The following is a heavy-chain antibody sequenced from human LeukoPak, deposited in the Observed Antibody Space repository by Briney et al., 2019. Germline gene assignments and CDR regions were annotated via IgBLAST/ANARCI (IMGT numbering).Heavy chain of an antibody. CDR1: GGSISSSNW. CDR2: IYHSGST. D-gene: IGHD4-17*01. CDR3: ARDRPTVTTRGGFDP. Sequence: SETLSLTCAVSGGSISSSNWWSWVRQPPGKGLEWTGEIYHSGSTNYNPSLKSRVTISVDKSKNQFSLKLSSVTAVDTAVYYCARDRPTVTTRGGFDPWGQGTLVTVSS. V-gene: IGHV4-4*02. J-gene: IGHJ5*02.